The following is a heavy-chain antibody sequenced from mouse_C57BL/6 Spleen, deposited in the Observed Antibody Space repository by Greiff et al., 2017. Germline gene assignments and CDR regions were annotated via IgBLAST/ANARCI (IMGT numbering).Heavy chain of an antibody. D-gene: IGHD2-5*01. J-gene: IGHJ3*01. Sequence: EVKLVESGGGLVQPGGSMKLSCVASGFTFSNYWMNWVRQSPEKGLEWVAQIRLKSDNYATHYAESVKGRFTISRDDSKSSVYLQMYNLRAEDTGIYYCTIYSNYAWFAYWGQGTLVTVSA. CDR3: TIYSNYAWFAY. CDR2: IRLKSDNYAT. CDR1: GFTFSNYW. V-gene: IGHV6-3*01.